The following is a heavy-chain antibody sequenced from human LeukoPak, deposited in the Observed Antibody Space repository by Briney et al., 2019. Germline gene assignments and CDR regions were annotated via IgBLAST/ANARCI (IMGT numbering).Heavy chain of an antibody. CDR2: ISGSGDST. CDR1: GFSFRSSA. CDR3: GQSSPVLLWS. J-gene: IGHJ5*02. V-gene: IGHV3-23*01. Sequence: PGGSLRLSCAASGFSFRSSAMSWVRQAPGKGLEWVSAISGSGDSTYYADSVKGRFTISRDNTKNTLYLQMNSLRAEDTAVYYCGQSSPVLLWSWGQGTLVTVSS. D-gene: IGHD3-10*01.